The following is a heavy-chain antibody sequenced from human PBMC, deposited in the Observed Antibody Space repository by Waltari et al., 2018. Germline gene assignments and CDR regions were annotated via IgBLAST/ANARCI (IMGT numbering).Heavy chain of an antibody. CDR1: GFIFADYG. CDR2: INGTSGTI. V-gene: IGHV3-9*01. CDR3: TKDMDGATAMAPRLDF. J-gene: IGHJ4*02. Sequence: VHLVESGGGLVRPGRSLRLSCAASGFIFADYGMDWVRQAPGKCLWWVVGINGTSGTIHYADSVKCRFTISRDNAENSLYLQMNSLTTEDTAVYYCTKDMDGATAMAPRLDFWGQGTLVTVSS. D-gene: IGHD5-18*01.